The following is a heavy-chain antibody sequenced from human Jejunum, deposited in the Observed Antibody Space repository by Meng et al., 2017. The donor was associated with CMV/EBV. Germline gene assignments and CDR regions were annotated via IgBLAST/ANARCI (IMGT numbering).Heavy chain of an antibody. Sequence: GFTFSGYGMHWVLRAPSKGLEWVSFIWYDGRSEYYADSVKGRFTISRDNSKNTLYLQMNSLTTEDTAVYYCAKDWHWGTPDYGMNVWGQGSTVTVSS. J-gene: IGHJ6*02. CDR1: GFTFSGYG. CDR2: IWYDGRSE. CDR3: AKDWHWGTPDYGMNV. D-gene: IGHD7-27*01. V-gene: IGHV3-33*06.